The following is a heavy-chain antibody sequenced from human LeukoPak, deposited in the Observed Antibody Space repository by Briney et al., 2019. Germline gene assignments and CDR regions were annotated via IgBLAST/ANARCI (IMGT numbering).Heavy chain of an antibody. V-gene: IGHV3-48*04. Sequence: PGGSLRLSCAASGFTFSSYSMNWVRQAPGKGLEWVSYISSSSSTIYYADSVKGRFTISRDNAKNSLYLQMNSLRAEDTAVYYCARYKPLGYCSSTSCYTWFDPWGQGTLVTVSS. D-gene: IGHD2-2*02. CDR3: ARYKPLGYCSSTSCYTWFDP. J-gene: IGHJ5*02. CDR1: GFTFSSYS. CDR2: ISSSSSTI.